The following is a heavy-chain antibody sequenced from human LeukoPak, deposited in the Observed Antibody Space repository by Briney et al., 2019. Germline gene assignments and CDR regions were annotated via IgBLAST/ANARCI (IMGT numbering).Heavy chain of an antibody. J-gene: IGHJ4*02. CDR2: IYYSGST. CDR1: GGSISSSSYY. Sequence: PSETLSLTCTVPGGSISSSSYYWGWIRQPPGKGLEWIGSIYYSGSTYYNPSLKSRVTISVDTSKNQFSLKLSSVTAADTAVYYCARHELAGSSWYPSSYFDYWGQGTLVTVSS. CDR3: ARHELAGSSWYPSSYFDY. D-gene: IGHD6-13*01. V-gene: IGHV4-39*01.